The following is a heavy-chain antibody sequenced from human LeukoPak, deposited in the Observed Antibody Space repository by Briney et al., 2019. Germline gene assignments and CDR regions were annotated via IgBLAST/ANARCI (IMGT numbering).Heavy chain of an antibody. Sequence: ASVKVSCKTSGYTFTYYYMHWVRQAPGQGLEWMGMINPSDSSTSYAQKFQGRVTMTRDTSTSTVYMELSSLRSEDTAVYYCAREAGATDYWGQGTLVTVSS. D-gene: IGHD1-26*01. J-gene: IGHJ4*02. V-gene: IGHV1-46*01. CDR3: AREAGATDY. CDR1: GYTFTYYY. CDR2: INPSDSST.